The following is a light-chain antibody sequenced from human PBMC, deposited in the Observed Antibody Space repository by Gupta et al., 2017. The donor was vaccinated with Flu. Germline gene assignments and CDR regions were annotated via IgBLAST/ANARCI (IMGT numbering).Light chain of an antibody. CDR3: QAYEV. CDR1: TGSIGLNY. V-gene: IGLV6-57*01. CDR2: EDD. Sequence: FMLTQPHSVSGSPGKTVSISCTRSTGSIGLNYVQWYQQRPGTSPKNVIYEDDQRPSGVPDRFSASIARSSNSASLTSAGLKNEDEADYYCQAYEVFGGGTKLTVL. J-gene: IGLJ2*01.